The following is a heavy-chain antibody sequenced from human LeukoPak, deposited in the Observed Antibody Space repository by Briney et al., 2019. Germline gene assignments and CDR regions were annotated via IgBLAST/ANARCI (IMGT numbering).Heavy chain of an antibody. Sequence: ASVKVSCKASRGTFSSYAISWVRQAPGQGLEWMGGIIPIFGTANYAQKFQGRVTVTADESTSTAYMELSSLRSEDTAVYYCASGPYYYDRSGSPDYYYYMDVWGKGTTVIISS. J-gene: IGHJ6*03. CDR2: IIPIFGTA. CDR1: RGTFSSYA. D-gene: IGHD3-22*01. CDR3: ASGPYYYDRSGSPDYYYYMDV. V-gene: IGHV1-69*13.